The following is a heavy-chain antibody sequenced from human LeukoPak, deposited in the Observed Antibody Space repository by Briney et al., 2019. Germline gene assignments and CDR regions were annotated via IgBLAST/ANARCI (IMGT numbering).Heavy chain of an antibody. CDR2: ISYDGSEK. CDR1: GFTFRSYP. Sequence: GGSLRLSCAASGFTFRSYPMHWVRQAPGKGLEWVAVISYDGSEKHYADPVKGRFTISRDNSKNTLYLQMNSLRAEDTAVYYCAREMATKNHDAFDIWGQGTMVTVSS. J-gene: IGHJ3*02. CDR3: AREMATKNHDAFDI. D-gene: IGHD5-24*01. V-gene: IGHV3-30-3*01.